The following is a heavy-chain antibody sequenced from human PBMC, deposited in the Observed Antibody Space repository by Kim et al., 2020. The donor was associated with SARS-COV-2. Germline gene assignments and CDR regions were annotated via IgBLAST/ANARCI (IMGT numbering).Heavy chain of an antibody. Sequence: SETLSLTCAVYGGSFSGYYWSWIRQPPGKGLEWIGEINHSGSTNYNPSLKSRVTISVDTSKNQFSLKLSSVTAADTAVYYCARVSGRGAPTGWGQGTLVTVSS. J-gene: IGHJ4*02. D-gene: IGHD4-17*01. CDR1: GGSFSGYY. V-gene: IGHV4-34*01. CDR3: ARVSGRGAPTG. CDR2: INHSGST.